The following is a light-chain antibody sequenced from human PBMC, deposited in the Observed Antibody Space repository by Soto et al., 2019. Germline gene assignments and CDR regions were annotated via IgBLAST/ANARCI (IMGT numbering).Light chain of an antibody. CDR1: SSSIGAGYD. CDR2: GNS. J-gene: IGLJ2*01. V-gene: IGLV1-40*01. CDR3: QSYDSSLSGVV. Sequence: QAVVTQPPSVSGAPGQRVTISCTGSSSSIGAGYDVHWYQQLPGTAPKLLIYGNSNRPSGVPDRFSGSKSGTSASLAITGLQTEDDADYYCQSYDSSLSGVVFGGGTKLTVL.